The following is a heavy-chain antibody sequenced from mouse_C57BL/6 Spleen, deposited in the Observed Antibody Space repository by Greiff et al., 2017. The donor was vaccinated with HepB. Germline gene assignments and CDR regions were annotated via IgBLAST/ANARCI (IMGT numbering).Heavy chain of an antibody. V-gene: IGHV1-82*01. CDR1: GYAFSSSW. CDR3: ARSSTTVVENYAMDY. Sequence: QVQLQQSGPELVKPGASVKISCKASGYAFSSSWMNWVKQRPGKGLEWIGRIYPGDGDTNYNGKFKGKATLTADKSSSTAYLKLSSLTSEDSAVYFCARSSTTVVENYAMDYWGQGTSVTVSS. D-gene: IGHD1-1*01. CDR2: IYPGDGDT. J-gene: IGHJ4*01.